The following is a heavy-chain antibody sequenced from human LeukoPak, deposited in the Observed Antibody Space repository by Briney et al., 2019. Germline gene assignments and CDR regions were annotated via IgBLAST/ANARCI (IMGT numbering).Heavy chain of an antibody. Sequence: SETLSLTCAVYGGTFSGYYWSWIRQPPGKGLEWIGEINHSGSTNYNPSLKSRVTISVDTSKKQFSLKLRSVTAADTAVYYCARVGRYCSSSSCYPRVYYMDVWGKGTTVIVSS. D-gene: IGHD2-2*01. CDR3: ARVGRYCSSSSCYPRVYYMDV. J-gene: IGHJ6*03. CDR2: INHSGST. CDR1: GGTFSGYY. V-gene: IGHV4-34*01.